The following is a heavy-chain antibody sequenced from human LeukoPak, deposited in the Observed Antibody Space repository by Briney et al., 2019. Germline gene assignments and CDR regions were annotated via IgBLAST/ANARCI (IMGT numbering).Heavy chain of an antibody. CDR2: IYSGGST. V-gene: IGHV3-53*04. D-gene: IGHD6-6*01. CDR1: GFAVSSNY. J-gene: IGHJ6*02. Sequence: PGGSLRLSCAASGFAVSSNYMSWVRQAPGKGLEWVSVIYSGGSTYYADSVKGRFTISRHNSKNTLYLQMNSLRAEDTAVYYCSSSGIYYYYGMDVWGQGTTVTVSS. CDR3: SSSGIYYYYGMDV.